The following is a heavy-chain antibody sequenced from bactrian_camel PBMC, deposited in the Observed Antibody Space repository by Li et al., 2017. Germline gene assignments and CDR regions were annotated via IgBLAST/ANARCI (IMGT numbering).Heavy chain of an antibody. CDR2: IGRDGTTGTA. CDR1: GFTASGVF. D-gene: IGHD2*01. V-gene: IGHV3S40*01. Sequence: VQLVESGGGSVQVGESLALSCVASGFTASGVFMAWFRRTPVKGREGVAVIGRDGTTGTAQYASSVKGRFTISRQRDTEIAYLEMNSLKPEDTAMYICAAAGGMWDWPPDPSQWDYWGQGTQVTVS. CDR3: AAAGGMWDWPPDPSQWDY. J-gene: IGHJ4*01.